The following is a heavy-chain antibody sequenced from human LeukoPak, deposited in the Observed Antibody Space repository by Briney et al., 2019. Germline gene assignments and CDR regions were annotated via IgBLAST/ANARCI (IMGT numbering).Heavy chain of an antibody. D-gene: IGHD4-23*01. CDR1: GGSISSSTYY. Sequence: SETLSLTCTVSGGSISSSTYYWAWIRQPPGKGLEWIGSIYKTGSTNYSPSLKSRVFISVDTSNNQFSLNMNSVTAADTAVYYCARDGTTVVIGVSFDPWGQGTLVTVSS. CDR2: IYKTGST. J-gene: IGHJ5*02. CDR3: ARDGTTVVIGVSFDP. V-gene: IGHV4-39*02.